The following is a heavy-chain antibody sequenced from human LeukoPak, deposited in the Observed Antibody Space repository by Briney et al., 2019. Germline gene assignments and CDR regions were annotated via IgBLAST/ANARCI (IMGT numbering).Heavy chain of an antibody. V-gene: IGHV4-61*02. J-gene: IGHJ6*03. D-gene: IGHD3-22*01. CDR1: GGSISSGSYY. CDR3: ARARGDYYDSSGIYYYYYYMDV. CDR2: IYTSGST. Sequence: SQTLSLTCTVSGGSISSGSYYWSWIRQPAGKGLEWIRRIYTSGSTNYNPSLNRRATISVDTSKNQFSLKLSSVTAADTAVYYCARARGDYYDSSGIYYYYYYMDVWGKGTTVTVSS.